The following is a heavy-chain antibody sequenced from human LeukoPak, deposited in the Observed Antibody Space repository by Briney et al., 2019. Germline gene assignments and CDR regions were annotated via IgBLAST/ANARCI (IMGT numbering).Heavy chain of an antibody. CDR3: ARVYYSSSYDYWYFDL. CDR1: GGSIRNYY. D-gene: IGHD6-13*01. Sequence: SETLSLTCTVSGGSIRNYYWSWIRQPPGKGLEWIGYIYYSGSTNYNPSLKSRVTISVDTSKNQFSLKLSSVTAADTAVYYRARVYYSSSYDYWYFDLWGRGTLVTVSS. J-gene: IGHJ2*01. CDR2: IYYSGST. V-gene: IGHV4-59*01.